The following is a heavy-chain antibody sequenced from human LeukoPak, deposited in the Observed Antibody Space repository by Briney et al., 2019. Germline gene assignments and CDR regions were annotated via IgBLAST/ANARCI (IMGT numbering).Heavy chain of an antibody. CDR3: ARDGDSSGYDY. D-gene: IGHD3-22*01. CDR2: ISAYNGNT. J-gene: IGHJ4*02. Sequence: ASVKVSCKASGGTFSSYAISRVRQAPGQGLEWMGWISAYNGNTNYAQKLQGRVTMTTDTSTSTAYMELRSLRSDDTAVYYCARDGDSSGYDYWGQGTLVTVSS. V-gene: IGHV1-18*01. CDR1: GGTFSSYA.